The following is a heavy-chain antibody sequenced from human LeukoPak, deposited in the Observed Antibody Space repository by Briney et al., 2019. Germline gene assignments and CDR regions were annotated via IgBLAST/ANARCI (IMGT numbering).Heavy chain of an antibody. CDR1: GFTFSSYA. Sequence: PGGSLRLSCAASGFTFSSYAMHWVRQAPGKGLEWVAVISYDGSNKYYADSVKGRFTISRDNSKNTLYLQMNSLRAEDTAVYYCARELTDWRWFDPWGQGTLVTVSS. D-gene: IGHD3-3*01. CDR3: ARELTDWRWFDP. CDR2: ISYDGSNK. J-gene: IGHJ5*02. V-gene: IGHV3-30-3*01.